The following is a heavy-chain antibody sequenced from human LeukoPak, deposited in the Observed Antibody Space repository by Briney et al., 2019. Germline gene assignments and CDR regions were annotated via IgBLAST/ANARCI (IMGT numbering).Heavy chain of an antibody. Sequence: SETLSLTCTVSGGSINNYYWCWIRQPPGKGLEWIGYIYNIGNTKYNPSLKSRLIISVDKSKNQFSLKLRSVTAADTAVYFCARASSTPGSGYYPFDYWGQGTLVTVSS. J-gene: IGHJ4*02. CDR3: ARASSTPGSGYYPFDY. CDR1: GGSINNYY. V-gene: IGHV4-59*01. CDR2: IYNIGNT. D-gene: IGHD3-3*01.